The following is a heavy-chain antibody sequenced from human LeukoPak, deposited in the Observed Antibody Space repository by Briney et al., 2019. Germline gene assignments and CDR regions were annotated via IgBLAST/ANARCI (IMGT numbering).Heavy chain of an antibody. Sequence: ASVKVSCKASGYTFTNYGISRVRQAPGQGLEWMGWISVYTGKTYHAQKFQARVTMTTDTSTTTAYMELRSLRSDDTAVYYCAKDRGWQYADYETVAVEHWGQGTLVTVSS. J-gene: IGHJ4*02. CDR2: ISVYTGKT. V-gene: IGHV1-18*01. D-gene: IGHD4-17*01. CDR1: GYTFTNYG. CDR3: AKDRGWQYADYETVAVEH.